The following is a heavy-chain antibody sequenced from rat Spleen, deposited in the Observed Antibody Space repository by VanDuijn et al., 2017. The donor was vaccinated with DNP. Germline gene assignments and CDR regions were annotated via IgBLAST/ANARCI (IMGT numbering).Heavy chain of an antibody. V-gene: IGHV5S13*01. CDR2: LSTGGDKS. D-gene: IGHD4-3*01. J-gene: IGHJ2*01. Sequence: EVQLVESGGGLVQPGRSLKLSCAASGFTFSNYAMAWVRQAPTKGLEWVASLSTGGDKSAYRDSVNGRFTISRDNAKNTLYLQMNSLRSEDMATYYCARWNSGHFDYWGQGVMVSVSS. CDR3: ARWNSGHFDY. CDR1: GFTFSNYA.